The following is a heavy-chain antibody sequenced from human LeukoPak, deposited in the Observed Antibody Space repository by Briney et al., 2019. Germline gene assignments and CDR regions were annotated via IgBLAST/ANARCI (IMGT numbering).Heavy chain of an antibody. CDR2: ISGSGGST. Sequence: GGSLRLSCAASEFTVSANYMNWVRQAPGRGLEWVSAISGSGGSTYYADSVKGRFTISRDNSKNTLYLQMNSLRAEDTAVYYCAKDLIDGSGSSAFDIWGQGTMVTVSS. D-gene: IGHD3-10*01. CDR3: AKDLIDGSGSSAFDI. CDR1: EFTVSANY. V-gene: IGHV3-23*01. J-gene: IGHJ3*02.